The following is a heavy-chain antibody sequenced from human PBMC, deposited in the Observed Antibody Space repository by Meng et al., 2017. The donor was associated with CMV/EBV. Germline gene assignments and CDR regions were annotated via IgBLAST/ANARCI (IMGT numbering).Heavy chain of an antibody. CDR3: AKAFSASWSREYYDD. CDR2: ITASGGST. CDR1: EFTFSNYA. V-gene: IGHV3-23*01. Sequence: GESLKISCAASEFTFSNYAMSWVRQAPGRGLAWVSAITASGGSTYYADSVKGRFTVSRDNSKNTLYLQMNSLRAEDTALYYCAKAFSASWSREYYDDWGQGTLVTVSS. D-gene: IGHD6-13*01. J-gene: IGHJ4*02.